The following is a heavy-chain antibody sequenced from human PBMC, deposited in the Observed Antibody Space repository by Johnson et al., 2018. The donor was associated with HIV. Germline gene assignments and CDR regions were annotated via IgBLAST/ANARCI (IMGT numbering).Heavy chain of an antibody. CDR3: AKAVGGYAFDI. CDR1: GFTFNNYG. J-gene: IGHJ3*02. CDR2: IRFDETIK. D-gene: IGHD1-26*01. Sequence: QVQLVESGGGLVKPGGSLRLSCAASGFTFNNYGMHWVRQSPGKGLEWVAFIRFDETIKYYGDFVKGRFTIPRDNSKNTLYLQMNSLRVEDTAVYYCAKAVGGYAFDIWGQGTMVTVSS. V-gene: IGHV3-30*02.